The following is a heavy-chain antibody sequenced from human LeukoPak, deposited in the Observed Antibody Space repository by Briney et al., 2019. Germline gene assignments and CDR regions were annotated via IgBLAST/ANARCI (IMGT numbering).Heavy chain of an antibody. V-gene: IGHV4-34*01. D-gene: IGHD2-8*01. CDR2: INHSGSN. J-gene: IGHJ4*02. Sequence: SETLSLTCAVYGGSFSGYYWSWIRQPPGKGLEWIGEINHSGSNNYNPSLKSRVTISVDTSKNQFSLKLSSVPAADTAAYYCARGRSIVLMVYATCDYWGQGTLVTVSS. CDR1: GGSFSGYY. CDR3: ARGRSIVLMVYATCDY.